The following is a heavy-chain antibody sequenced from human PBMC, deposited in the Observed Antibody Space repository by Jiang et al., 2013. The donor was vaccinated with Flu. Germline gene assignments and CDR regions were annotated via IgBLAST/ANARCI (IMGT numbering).Heavy chain of an antibody. CDR1: GGSISNYY. CDR2: IYYSGST. D-gene: IGHD3-22*01. V-gene: IGHV4-59*01. CDR3: AGGHYYDSSGYSYPWFDP. J-gene: IGHJ5*02. Sequence: PGLVKPSETLSLTCTVPGGSISNYYWTWIRQPPGKGLEWIGYIYYSGSTNYNPSLQSRVTMSIDTSKNQFSLKLSSVTAADTAIYYCAGGHYYDSSGYSYPWFDPWGQGTLVTVSS.